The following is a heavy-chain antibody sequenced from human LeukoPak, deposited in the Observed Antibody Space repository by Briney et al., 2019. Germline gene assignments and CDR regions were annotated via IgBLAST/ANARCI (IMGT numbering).Heavy chain of an antibody. Sequence: PDTLSLTCAVYGGSFSGYYWSWIRQPPGKGLEWIGYIYYSGSTNYNPSLKSRVTISVDMSKNQFSLKLSSVTAADTAVYYCARDPGRWQQLGYFDYWGQGTLVTVSS. V-gene: IGHV4-59*01. CDR1: GGSFSGYY. J-gene: IGHJ4*02. CDR2: IYYSGST. D-gene: IGHD5-24*01. CDR3: ARDPGRWQQLGYFDY.